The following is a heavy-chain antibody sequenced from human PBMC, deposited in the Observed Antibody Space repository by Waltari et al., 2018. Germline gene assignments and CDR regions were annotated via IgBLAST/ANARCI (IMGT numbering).Heavy chain of an antibody. CDR3: TRGVAEGFDP. V-gene: IGHV3-74*01. J-gene: IGHJ5*02. Sequence: EVQLVESGGDLVQPGGSLRLSCAASGITFSSYWMPWVRQAPGTGLVWVSRINTDGSITIYADSVGGRFTISRDNAKNTLYLQMNSLRVDDSAVYYCTRGVAEGFDPWGQGTLVTVSS. D-gene: IGHD2-15*01. CDR1: GITFSSYW. CDR2: INTDGSIT.